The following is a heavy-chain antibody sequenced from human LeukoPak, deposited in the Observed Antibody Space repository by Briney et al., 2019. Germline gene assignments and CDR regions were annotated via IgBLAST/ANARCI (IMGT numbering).Heavy chain of an antibody. V-gene: IGHV1-18*01. Sequence: ASVKVSCEASGYTFNSHGITWVRQAPGQGLEWMGWISTYNGNTNYAQKLQGRVTITTDTSTSTVYMELRSLRSDDTAVYYCARDQYYDSKGWFDPWGQGTLVTVYS. J-gene: IGHJ5*02. CDR1: GYTFNSHG. CDR2: ISTYNGNT. CDR3: ARDQYYDSKGWFDP. D-gene: IGHD3-16*01.